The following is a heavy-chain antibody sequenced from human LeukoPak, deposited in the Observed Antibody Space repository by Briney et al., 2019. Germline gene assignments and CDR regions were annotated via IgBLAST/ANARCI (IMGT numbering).Heavy chain of an antibody. Sequence: ASVKVSCKASGYTFTSYYMHWVRQAPGQGLEWMGIINPSGGSTSYAQKFQGRVTMTRDMSTSTVYMELSSLRSEDTAVYYCARAHNPKKDGGYFDYWGQGTLVTVSS. CDR2: INPSGGST. J-gene: IGHJ4*02. CDR3: ARAHNPKKDGGYFDY. V-gene: IGHV1-46*01. D-gene: IGHD3-16*01. CDR1: GYTFTSYY.